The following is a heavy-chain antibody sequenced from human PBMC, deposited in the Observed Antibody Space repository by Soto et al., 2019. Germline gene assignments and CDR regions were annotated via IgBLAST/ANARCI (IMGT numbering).Heavy chain of an antibody. D-gene: IGHD2-15*01. J-gene: IGHJ6*02. CDR1: GFTFSGSA. CDR2: IRSKANSYAT. V-gene: IGHV3-73*02. CDR3: TRHAYCSGGSCYSYYYYGMDV. Sequence: EVQLVESGGGLVQPGGSLKLSCAASGFTFSGSAMHWVRQASGKGLEWVGRIRSKANSYATAYAASVKGRSTISRDDSKNTAYLQMNSLKTEDTAVYYCTRHAYCSGGSCYSYYYYGMDVWGQGTTVTVSS.